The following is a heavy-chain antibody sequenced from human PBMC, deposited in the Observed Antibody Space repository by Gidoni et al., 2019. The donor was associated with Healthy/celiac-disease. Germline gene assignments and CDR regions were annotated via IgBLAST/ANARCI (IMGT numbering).Heavy chain of an antibody. V-gene: IGHV3-30-3*01. J-gene: IGHJ4*02. Sequence: QVQLVESGGGVVQPGRSMRLSCAASGFTFSSYAMHWVRQAPGKGLELVAVISYDGSNKYYADSVKGLFTISRDNSKNTLYLQMNSLRAEDTAVYYCARGGYSSSSGDDYWGQGTLVTVSS. CDR2: ISYDGSNK. D-gene: IGHD6-6*01. CDR3: ARGGYSSSSGDDY. CDR1: GFTFSSYA.